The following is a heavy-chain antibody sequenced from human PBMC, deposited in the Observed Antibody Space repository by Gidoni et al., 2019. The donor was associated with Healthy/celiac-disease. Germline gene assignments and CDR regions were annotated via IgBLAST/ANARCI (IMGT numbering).Heavy chain of an antibody. D-gene: IGHD3-10*01. V-gene: IGHV1-18*01. CDR1: CYTFPRYG. Sequence: QFPLSQSGAAVKNPGASMNVSCKASCYTFPRYGIRWVRQAPGQGFEWMGWISAYNGNTNYAQKIQGRVTMTTDTSTSTAYMELRSLRSDDTAVYYCARSGWFRELFRGRWFDPWGQGTLVTVSS. CDR2: ISAYNGNT. J-gene: IGHJ5*02. CDR3: ARSGWFRELFRGRWFDP.